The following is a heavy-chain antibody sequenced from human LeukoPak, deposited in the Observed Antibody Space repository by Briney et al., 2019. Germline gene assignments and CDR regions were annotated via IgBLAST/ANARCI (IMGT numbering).Heavy chain of an antibody. D-gene: IGHD3-22*01. CDR2: IQIGGST. CDR3: AMSIRYDSSGYYRGDI. J-gene: IGHJ3*02. Sequence: SETLSLTCTVSGGSISSGSYYWNWIRQRQPAGKGLEWIGHIQIGGSTNYNPSLKSRITISVDTSKNQFSLKLSSVTAADTAAYYCAMSIRYDSSGYYRGDIWGQGTMVTVSS. V-gene: IGHV4-61*09. CDR1: GGSISSGSYY.